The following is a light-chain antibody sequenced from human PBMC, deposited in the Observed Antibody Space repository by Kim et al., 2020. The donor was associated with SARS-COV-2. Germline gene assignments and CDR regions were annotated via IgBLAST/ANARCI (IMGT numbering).Light chain of an antibody. CDR2: AAS. CDR3: QQSYITPFT. CDR1: QSISSH. J-gene: IGKJ3*01. V-gene: IGKV1-39*01. Sequence: DIQMTQSPSSLSASVGDRVTITCRTSQSISSHLNWYHQKPGRAPKLLIYAASTLQGGVPSRFSGSGSETDFTFTISSLQPEDFATYFCQQSYITPFTFGPGTKVDIK.